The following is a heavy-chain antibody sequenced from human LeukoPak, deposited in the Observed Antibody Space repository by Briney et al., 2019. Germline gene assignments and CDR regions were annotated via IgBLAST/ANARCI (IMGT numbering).Heavy chain of an antibody. Sequence: PGGSLRLSCAASGFTFSSYWMSWVRQAPGKGLEWVANINQDGSEKYYVDSVKGRFTISRDNAKNSLYLQMNSLRAEDTAVYYCARDITNFEAGHAFDIWGQGTMVTVSS. J-gene: IGHJ3*02. CDR3: ARDITNFEAGHAFDI. CDR2: INQDGSEK. CDR1: GFTFSSYW. V-gene: IGHV3-7*01. D-gene: IGHD5-24*01.